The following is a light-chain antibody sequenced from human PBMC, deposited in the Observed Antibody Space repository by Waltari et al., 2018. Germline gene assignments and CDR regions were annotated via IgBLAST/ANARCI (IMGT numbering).Light chain of an antibody. J-gene: IGKJ1*01. CDR2: GAS. CDR3: QHYLRLPAT. Sequence: EIVLTQSPGTLSLSPGERATLSCRASQSVTRTLAWYQQKPGQAPRRLIYGASNRATGSPDRFSGSGSGKDFSLTISRLEPEDFAVYYCQHYLRLPATFGQGTKVEIK. CDR1: QSVTRT. V-gene: IGKV3-20*01.